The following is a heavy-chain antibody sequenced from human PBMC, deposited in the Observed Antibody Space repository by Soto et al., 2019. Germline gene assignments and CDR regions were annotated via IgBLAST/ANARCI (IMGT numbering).Heavy chain of an antibody. V-gene: IGHV4-4*02. CDR1: GGSISTDNW. D-gene: IGHD6-19*01. CDR2: IYHTGNT. J-gene: IGHJ4*02. Sequence: QVQLEEPGPGLVKPSGTLSLTCAVSGGSISTDNWWSWVRQPPGKGLEWVGEIYHTGNTNYKPSLKSRLTISIDKSKDQFSLDVTFVTAADTAVYYCAPGGRWLFDYWGQGALVTVSS. CDR3: APGGRWLFDY.